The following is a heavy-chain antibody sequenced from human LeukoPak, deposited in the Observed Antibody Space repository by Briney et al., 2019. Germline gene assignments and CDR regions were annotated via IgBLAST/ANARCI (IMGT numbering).Heavy chain of an antibody. V-gene: IGHV3-23*01. Sequence: GGSLRLSCATSDFDFTSHAMTWVRQAPGKGLEWVSAISISGTKTYYGDSVKGRFIISRDNPKNTLYLQMNSLRVEDTAIYYCANEIRPNDYWGRGTLVTVAS. CDR3: ANEIRPNDY. CDR1: DFDFTSHA. J-gene: IGHJ4*02. CDR2: ISISGTKT. D-gene: IGHD4-17*01.